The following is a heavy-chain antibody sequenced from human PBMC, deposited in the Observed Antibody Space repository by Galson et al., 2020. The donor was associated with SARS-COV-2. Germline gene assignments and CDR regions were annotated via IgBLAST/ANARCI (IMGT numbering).Heavy chain of an antibody. Sequence: QLGESLKISCAASGFTFSSYGMHWVRQAPGKGLEWVAVIWYDGSNKYYADSVKGRFTISRDNSKNTLYLQMNSLRAEDTAVYYCARDLGALHDSSGYYHSGWGQGTLVTVSS. CDR3: ARDLGALHDSSGYYHSG. CDR1: GFTFSSYG. D-gene: IGHD3-22*01. J-gene: IGHJ4*02. V-gene: IGHV3-33*01. CDR2: IWYDGSNK.